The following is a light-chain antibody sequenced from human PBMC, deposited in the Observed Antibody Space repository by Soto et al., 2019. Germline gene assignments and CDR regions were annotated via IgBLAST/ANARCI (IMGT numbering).Light chain of an antibody. CDR3: QQYGSSSWT. Sequence: DIVVTQSPGTLSLSPGERATLSCRASQSVSSSYLAWYQQKPGQAPRLLIYGASSRATGIPDRFSGSGSGTDFTLTISRLEPEDFAVYYFQQYGSSSWTFGQGTKVEIK. J-gene: IGKJ1*01. V-gene: IGKV3-20*01. CDR1: QSVSSSY. CDR2: GAS.